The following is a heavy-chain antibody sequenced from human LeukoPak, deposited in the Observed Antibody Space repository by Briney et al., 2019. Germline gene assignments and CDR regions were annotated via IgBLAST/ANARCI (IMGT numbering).Heavy chain of an antibody. D-gene: IGHD5-24*01. Sequence: GASVKVSCKAFGYTFSSYGISWVRQAPGQGLEWMGWISAYSGNTNYAQRFQSRVTMTRDTSFTTAYMELSRLGSDDTALYYCATDSGDGYNARWLDPWGQGTLVTVSS. CDR3: ATDSGDGYNARWLDP. V-gene: IGHV1-18*01. CDR2: ISAYSGNT. J-gene: IGHJ5*02. CDR1: GYTFSSYG.